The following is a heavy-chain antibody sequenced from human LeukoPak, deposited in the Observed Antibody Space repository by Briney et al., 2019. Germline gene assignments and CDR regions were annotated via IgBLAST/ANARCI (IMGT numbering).Heavy chain of an antibody. J-gene: IGHJ4*02. Sequence: PGESLKISCAASGFTFSSYGMHWVRQAPGKGLEWVAVISYDGSNKDYADSVKGRFTFSRDNSKNTLYLQMNSLTAEDTAVYYCAKDSRNGDPFDYWGQGTLVAVSS. CDR3: AKDSRNGDPFDY. CDR2: ISYDGSNK. CDR1: GFTFSSYG. D-gene: IGHD4-17*01. V-gene: IGHV3-30*18.